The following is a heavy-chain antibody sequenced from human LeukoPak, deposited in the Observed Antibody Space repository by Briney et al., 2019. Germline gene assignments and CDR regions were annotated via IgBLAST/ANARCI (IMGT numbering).Heavy chain of an antibody. CDR1: GFTFSSYS. CDR3: ARDNPRGYRYGPAGDY. CDR2: ITSSSSYI. Sequence: GGSLRLSCAASGFTFSSYSMNWVRQAPGKGRERVSSITSSSSYIYYVDSVKGRFTISRDNAKNSLYLQMNSLRAEETAVYYCARDNPRGYRYGPAGDYWGQGTLVTVSS. V-gene: IGHV3-21*01. J-gene: IGHJ4*02. D-gene: IGHD5-18*01.